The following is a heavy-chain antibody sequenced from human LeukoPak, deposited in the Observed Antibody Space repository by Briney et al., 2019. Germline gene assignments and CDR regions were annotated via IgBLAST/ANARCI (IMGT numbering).Heavy chain of an antibody. Sequence: PSETLSLTCTVSGGSISSYYWSWIRQPPGKGLEWIGYINYSGSTNYNPSLKSRVTLSLDTSKTPFSLKLNSVTAADTAVYYCAREGAAPMYYYYMDVWGKGTTVTVSS. V-gene: IGHV4-59*01. CDR3: AREGAAPMYYYYMDV. D-gene: IGHD2-2*01. CDR2: INYSGST. J-gene: IGHJ6*03. CDR1: GGSISSYY.